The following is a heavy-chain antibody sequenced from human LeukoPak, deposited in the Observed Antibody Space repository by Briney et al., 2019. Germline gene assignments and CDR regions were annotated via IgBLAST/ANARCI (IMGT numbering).Heavy chain of an antibody. V-gene: IGHV6-1*01. D-gene: IGHD2-2*01. CDR1: GDSVSINSVT. Sequence: SQTLSLTCAISGDSVSINSVTWNWIKQSPSRGLEWLGRTYYRSTWYNDYAVSVRGRITVNPDTSKNQFSLHLNSVTPEDTAVYYCARRLTQYDCFDPWGQGILVTVSS. CDR2: TYYRSTWYN. J-gene: IGHJ5*02. CDR3: ARRLTQYDCFDP.